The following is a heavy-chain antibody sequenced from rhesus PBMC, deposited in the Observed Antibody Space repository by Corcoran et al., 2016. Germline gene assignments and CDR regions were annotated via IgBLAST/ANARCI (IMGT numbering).Heavy chain of an antibody. CDR3: TTQVDTVGTAPPDY. D-gene: IGHD5-30*01. V-gene: IGHV3-13*01. Sequence: EVQLVESGGGLVQPGGSLRLSCAASGFTFSNSYIHLVLQAQGKGLEWVGLIKNKANSYTTEYAAAVKGRFTISRDDSKNTLYLQMSSLKTEDTALYYCTTQVDTVGTAPPDYWGQGVLVTVSS. CDR1: GFTFSNSY. J-gene: IGHJ4*01. CDR2: IKNKANSYTT.